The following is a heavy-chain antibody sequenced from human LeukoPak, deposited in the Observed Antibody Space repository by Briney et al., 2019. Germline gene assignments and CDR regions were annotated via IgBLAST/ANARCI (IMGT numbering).Heavy chain of an antibody. V-gene: IGHV1-8*01. Sequence: ASVKVSCKTSGYSFTDYDIHWVRQATGQGLEWMGWMNPKTDNTEYAQKFQGRVTLTWTTSISTAYMELSSLRSEDTAVYYCASGGYYDSSGYPFDYWGQGTLVTVSS. D-gene: IGHD3-22*01. CDR2: MNPKTDNT. CDR3: ASGGYYDSSGYPFDY. CDR1: GYSFTDYD. J-gene: IGHJ4*02.